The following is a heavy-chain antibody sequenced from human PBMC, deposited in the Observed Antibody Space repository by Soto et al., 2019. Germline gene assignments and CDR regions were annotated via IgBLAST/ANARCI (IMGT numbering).Heavy chain of an antibody. V-gene: IGHV3-30*18. J-gene: IGHJ4*02. CDR3: AKAGDGYCSSTSCYAGYFDY. Sequence: QVQLVESGGGVVQPGRSLRLSCAASGFTFSSYGMHWVRQAPGKGLEWVAVISYDGSNKYYADSVKGRFTISRDNSXXTXYXXMNSLRAEDTAVYYCAKAGDGYCSSTSCYAGYFDYWGQGTLVTVSS. CDR1: GFTFSSYG. D-gene: IGHD2-2*03. CDR2: ISYDGSNK.